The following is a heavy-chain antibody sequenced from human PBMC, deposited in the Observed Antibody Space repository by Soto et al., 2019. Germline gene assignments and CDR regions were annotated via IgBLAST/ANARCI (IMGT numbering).Heavy chain of an antibody. Sequence: PGGSLRLSCAASGFTFSSYGMHWVRQAPGKGLEWVAVIWYDGSNKYYADSVKGRFTISRDNSKNTLYLQMNSLRAEDTAVYYCARDLQAGDGSTLTRTDYGYWGQGTLVNVSS. V-gene: IGHV3-33*01. CDR3: ARDLQAGDGSTLTRTDYGY. D-gene: IGHD3-10*01. CDR2: IWYDGSNK. J-gene: IGHJ4*02. CDR1: GFTFSSYG.